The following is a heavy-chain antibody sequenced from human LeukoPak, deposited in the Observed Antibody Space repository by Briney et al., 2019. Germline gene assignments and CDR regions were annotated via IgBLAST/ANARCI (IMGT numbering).Heavy chain of an antibody. J-gene: IGHJ4*02. V-gene: IGHV1-69*04. D-gene: IGHD3-10*01. CDR3: ARRRDTNYYGSGSYNY. Sequence: ASVKVSCKASGGTFSSYAISWVRQAPGQGLEWMGRIIPILGIANYAQEFQGRVTITADKSTSTAYMELSSLRSEDTAVYYCARRRDTNYYGSGSYNYWGQGTLVTVSS. CDR1: GGTFSSYA. CDR2: IIPILGIA.